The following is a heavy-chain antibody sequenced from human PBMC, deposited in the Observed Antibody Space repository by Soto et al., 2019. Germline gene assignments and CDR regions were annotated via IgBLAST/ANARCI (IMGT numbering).Heavy chain of an antibody. D-gene: IGHD6-13*01. Sequence: PGGSLRLSCAASELTFSSYGMNWVRQAPGKGLEWVSYISSSSSTIYYADSVKGRFTISRDNAKNSLYLQMNSLRDEDTAVYYCARSPPIAAALAFDPWGQGTLVTVSS. CDR1: ELTFSSYG. CDR2: ISSSSSTI. J-gene: IGHJ5*02. CDR3: ARSPPIAAALAFDP. V-gene: IGHV3-48*02.